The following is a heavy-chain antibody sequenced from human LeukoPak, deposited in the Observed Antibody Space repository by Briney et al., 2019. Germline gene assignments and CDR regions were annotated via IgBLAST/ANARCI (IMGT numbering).Heavy chain of an antibody. Sequence: SETLSLTCTVSGGSISSSSYYWGWIRQPPGKGLEWIGSIYYSGSTYYNPSLKSRVTISVDTSKNQFSLKLSSVTAADTAVYYCARDYYYDSSGYRELNWFDPWGQGTLVTVSS. CDR2: IYYSGST. CDR3: ARDYYYDSSGYRELNWFDP. J-gene: IGHJ5*02. D-gene: IGHD3-22*01. V-gene: IGHV4-39*07. CDR1: GGSISSSSYY.